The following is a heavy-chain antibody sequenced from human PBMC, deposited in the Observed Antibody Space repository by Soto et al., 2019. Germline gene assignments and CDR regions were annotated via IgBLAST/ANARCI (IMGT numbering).Heavy chain of an antibody. D-gene: IGHD4-4*01. CDR1: GGTFSSYT. Sequence: QVQLVQSGAEVKKPGSSVKVSCKASGGTFSSYTISCVRQAAGQVLEPMGRIIPILGIAKYAQKFQGRVTITRDKASSTAYVELSRLRYEDTAVYYCPRDPPPYSLHYYYYYIDVWGKGTTVTVCS. CDR3: PRDPPPYSLHYYYYYIDV. J-gene: IGHJ6*03. V-gene: IGHV1-69*08. CDR2: IIPILGIA.